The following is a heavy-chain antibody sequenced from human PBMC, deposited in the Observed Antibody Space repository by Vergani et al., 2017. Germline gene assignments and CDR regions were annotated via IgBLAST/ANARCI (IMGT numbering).Heavy chain of an antibody. CDR3: ARGAGRGYCSGGSCSRGGWFDP. CDR2: VSFRGDT. V-gene: IGHV4-59*02. D-gene: IGHD2-15*01. CDR1: GASVNSYY. Sequence: QVKLQESGPGLVKPSETLSLTCTVSGASVNSYYWSWIRQPPGKGLEWMGYVSFRGDTLYDPSVKGRMTISLNTSSNQFSLKLSSVTAADTAVYYCARGAGRGYCSGGSCSRGGWFDPWGQGTLVTVSS. J-gene: IGHJ5*02.